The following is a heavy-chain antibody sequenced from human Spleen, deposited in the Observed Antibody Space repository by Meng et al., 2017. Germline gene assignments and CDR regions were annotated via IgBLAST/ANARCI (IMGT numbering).Heavy chain of an antibody. V-gene: IGHV4-34*01. D-gene: IGHD4-11*01. CDR1: GGSFSDYY. CDR2: INHSGST. J-gene: IGHJ4*02. Sequence: QVQLQQWGGGLLKASEPLSLTCVVSGGSFSDYYWSWIRQPPGKGLEWIGEINHSGSTNYNPSLESRATISVDTSQNNLSLKLSSVTAADSAVYYCARGPTTMAHDFDYWGQGTLVTVSS. CDR3: ARGPTTMAHDFDY.